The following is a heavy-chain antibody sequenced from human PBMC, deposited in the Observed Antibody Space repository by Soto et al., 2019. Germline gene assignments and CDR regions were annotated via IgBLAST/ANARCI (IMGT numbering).Heavy chain of an antibody. V-gene: IGHV3-48*02. CDR2: ITNTGETI. CDR1: GFTFSTYN. Sequence: EVQMVESGGGLVQPGGSLRLSCAGSGFTFSTYNMDWVRQAPGKGLEWISYITNTGETIYYADSVRGRFTMSRDNAKNAPFLQMKSLRDEGMGVCYCARDGDRGYDMDVWGQGTTVSVSS. J-gene: IGHJ6*02. CDR3: ARDGDRGYDMDV.